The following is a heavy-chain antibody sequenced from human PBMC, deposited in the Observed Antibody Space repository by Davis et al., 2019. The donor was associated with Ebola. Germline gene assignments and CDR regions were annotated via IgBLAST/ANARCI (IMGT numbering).Heavy chain of an antibody. CDR1: GFTFSGSA. Sequence: GESPKIPCAASGFTFSGSAMHWVRQASGKGLEWVGRIRSKANSYATAYAASVKGRFTISRDDSKNTLYLQMNSLKTEDTAVYYCTTGDYGDYDNYFDYWGQGTLVTVSS. CDR2: IRSKANSYAT. V-gene: IGHV3-73*01. D-gene: IGHD4-17*01. CDR3: TTGDYGDYDNYFDY. J-gene: IGHJ4*02.